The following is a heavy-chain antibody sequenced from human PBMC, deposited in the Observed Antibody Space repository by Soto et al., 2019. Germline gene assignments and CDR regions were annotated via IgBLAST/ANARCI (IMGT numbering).Heavy chain of an antibody. CDR2: IYPVDSET. D-gene: IGHD3-10*01. CDR3: ARPHTGRGVIGGMDV. Sequence: PGESLKISCKGSVNIFGNSWIAWVRQMPGKGLEWMGIIYPVDSETRYSPSFQGQVTFSADKSINTAYLEWNSLKASDTAIYYCARPHTGRGVIGGMDVWGKGTTVTVSS. CDR1: VNIFGNSW. J-gene: IGHJ6*04. V-gene: IGHV5-51*01.